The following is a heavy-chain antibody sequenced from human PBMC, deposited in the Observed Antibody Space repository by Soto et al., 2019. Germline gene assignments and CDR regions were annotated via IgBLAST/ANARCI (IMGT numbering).Heavy chain of an antibody. CDR3: TKDGRFDSDGSLYYYYYGMDV. CDR2: ISNDGSNK. V-gene: IGHV3-30*18. CDR1: GFTFNNYG. D-gene: IGHD2-15*01. J-gene: IGHJ6*02. Sequence: LRLSCAASGFTFNNYGMNWVRQAPGKGLEWVAIISNDGSNKYYIESVRGRFTISRDNSKNMLFLQMNSLRVEDTAVYFCTKDGRFDSDGSLYYYYYGMDVWGQGTTVTVSS.